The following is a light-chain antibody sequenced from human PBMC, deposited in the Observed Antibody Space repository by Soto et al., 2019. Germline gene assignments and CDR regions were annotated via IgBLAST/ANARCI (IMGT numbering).Light chain of an antibody. V-gene: IGKV3-15*01. Sequence: EIVMTQSPATLSVSPGERAALSCRASQIIGTNLAWYQQKPGQAPSLLIFGASTRATGVPDRFSGSGSGTEFTLTISSLQSEDFAVFYCQQYNNRPYTFGQGTKLEI. CDR3: QQYNNRPYT. CDR1: QIIGTN. J-gene: IGKJ2*01. CDR2: GAS.